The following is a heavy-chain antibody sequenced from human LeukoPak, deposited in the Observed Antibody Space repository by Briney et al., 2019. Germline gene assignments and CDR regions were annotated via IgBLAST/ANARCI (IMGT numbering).Heavy chain of an antibody. CDR3: ARPTRYWYFDL. Sequence: PSETLSLTCTVSGGSISSYYWSWIRQPPGKGLEWIGYIYYSGSTNYNPSLKSRVTISVDTSKNQFSLKLSSVTAADTAVYYCARPTRYWYFDLWGRGTLVTVSS. D-gene: IGHD2-15*01. V-gene: IGHV4-59*08. J-gene: IGHJ2*01. CDR2: IYYSGST. CDR1: GGSISSYY.